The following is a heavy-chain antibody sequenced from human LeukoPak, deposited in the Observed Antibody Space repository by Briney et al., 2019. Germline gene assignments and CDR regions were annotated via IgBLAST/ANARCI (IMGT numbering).Heavy chain of an antibody. CDR1: GGTFSSYA. CDR3: AKCSSSSWYGLRLDY. CDR2: IIPILGIA. V-gene: IGHV1-69*04. J-gene: IGHJ4*02. Sequence: SVKVSCKASGGTFSSYAISWVRQAPGQGLEWMGRIIPILGIANYAQKFQGRVTITADKSTSTAYMELSSLRSEDTAVYYCAKCSSSSWYGLRLDYWGQGTLVTVSS. D-gene: IGHD6-13*01.